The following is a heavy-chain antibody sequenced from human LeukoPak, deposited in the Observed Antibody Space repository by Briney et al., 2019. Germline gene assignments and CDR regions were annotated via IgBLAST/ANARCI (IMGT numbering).Heavy chain of an antibody. V-gene: IGHV4-39*02. CDR2: IYYSGST. Sequence: SETLSLTCAVSGASISGSGYYLGWIRQPPGKGLEWIGNIYYSGSTYYNPSLKSRVIISVDTSKNQFSLKLSSVTAADTAVYYCARDRPGYSYGYGLKYWGQGTLVTVSS. J-gene: IGHJ4*02. D-gene: IGHD5-18*01. CDR3: ARDRPGYSYGYGLKY. CDR1: GASISGSGYY.